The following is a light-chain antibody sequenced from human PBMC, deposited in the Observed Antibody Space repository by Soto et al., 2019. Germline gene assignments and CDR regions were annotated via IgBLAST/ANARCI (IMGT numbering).Light chain of an antibody. CDR1: SSNIGADYA. Sequence: QAVVTQPPSVSGAPGQRVIISCTGSSSNIGADYAVHWYQHLPGTAPKLLITDDTSRPSGVPDRFSGSKSGNTASLTISGLQAEDEADYYCCSYAGSPHYVFGTGTKLTVL. CDR3: CSYAGSPHYV. V-gene: IGLV1-40*01. CDR2: DDT. J-gene: IGLJ1*01.